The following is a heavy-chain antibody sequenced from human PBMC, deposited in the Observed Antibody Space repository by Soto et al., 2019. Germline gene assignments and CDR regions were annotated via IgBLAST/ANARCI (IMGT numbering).Heavy chain of an antibody. CDR3: ARRWEYFYMDV. V-gene: IGHV3-74*03. CDR2: INTDGTSP. J-gene: IGHJ6*03. CDR1: GFTFSSYW. D-gene: IGHD1-26*01. Sequence: EVQLVESGGALVQPGGSLRLSCAASGFTFSSYWMHWVRQAPGKGLVWVSRINTDGTSPKYADSVKGRFTISRDNAKNALYLQMNSLRDEDAGVYYCARRWEYFYMDVWGKGPTVTVSS.